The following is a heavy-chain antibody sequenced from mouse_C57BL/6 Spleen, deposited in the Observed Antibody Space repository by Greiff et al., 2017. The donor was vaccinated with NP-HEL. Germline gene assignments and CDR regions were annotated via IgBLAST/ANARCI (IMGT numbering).Heavy chain of an antibody. CDR2: IYPSDSET. CDR1: GYTFTSYW. J-gene: IGHJ1*03. V-gene: IGHV1-61*01. D-gene: IGHD2-3*01. CDR3: ARGRWLLWYFDV. Sequence: VQLQQPGAELVRPGSSVKLSCKASGYTFTSYWMDWVKQRPGQGLEWIGNIYPSDSETHYNQKFKDKAILTADKSSSTAYMQLSSLTSEDSAVYYCARGRWLLWYFDVWGTGTTVTVSS.